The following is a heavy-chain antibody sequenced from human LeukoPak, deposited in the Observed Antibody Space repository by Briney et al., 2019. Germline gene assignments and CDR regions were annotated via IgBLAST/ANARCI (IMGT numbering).Heavy chain of an antibody. CDR2: ISGSGGST. Sequence: PGGSLRLSCAASGFTFSSYAMSWVRQAPGKGLEWVSAISGSGGSTYYADSVKGRFTISRDNSKNTLYLRMNSLRAEDTAVYYCAKGHITMIVVVITNPLDYWGQGTLVTVSS. J-gene: IGHJ4*02. CDR1: GFTFSSYA. D-gene: IGHD3-22*01. V-gene: IGHV3-23*01. CDR3: AKGHITMIVVVITNPLDY.